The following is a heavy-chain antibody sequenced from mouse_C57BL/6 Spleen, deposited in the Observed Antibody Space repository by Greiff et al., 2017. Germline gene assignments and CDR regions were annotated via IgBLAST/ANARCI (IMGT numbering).Heavy chain of an antibody. Sequence: EVQLQQSGAELVKPGASVKLSCTASGFNIKDYYMHWVKQRTEQGLEWIGRIDPEDGETKYAPKFQGKATITADTSSNTAYLQLSSLASEDTAVYCCARLPPATAGNSDFDYWGQGTTLTVSS. CDR2: IDPEDGET. CDR3: ARLPPATAGNSDFDY. V-gene: IGHV14-2*01. CDR1: GFNIKDYY. J-gene: IGHJ2*01. D-gene: IGHD2-1*01.